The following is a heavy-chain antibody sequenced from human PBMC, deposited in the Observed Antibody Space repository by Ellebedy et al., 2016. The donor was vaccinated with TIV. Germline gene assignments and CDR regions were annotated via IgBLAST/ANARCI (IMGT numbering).Heavy chain of an antibody. Sequence: MPSETLSLTCTVSGYSISSNYFWGWIRQSPGQGLEWIGSVFQSATTYYNPSLKSRVTISVDTSKNQFSLQVSSVTAADTAVYYCARDLTRGGYFDYWGLGTLVTVSS. V-gene: IGHV4-38-2*02. D-gene: IGHD3-10*01. CDR3: ARDLTRGGYFDY. CDR1: GYSISSNYF. J-gene: IGHJ4*02. CDR2: VFQSATT.